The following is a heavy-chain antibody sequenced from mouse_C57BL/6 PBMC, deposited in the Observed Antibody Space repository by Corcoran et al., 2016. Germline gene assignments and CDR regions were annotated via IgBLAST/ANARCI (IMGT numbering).Heavy chain of an antibody. CDR1: GYTFTTYG. V-gene: IGHV9-3*01. CDR3: ARWDGYCDV. D-gene: IGHD2-3*01. J-gene: IGHJ1*03. Sequence: QIQLVQSGPELKKPGETVKISCKASGYTFTTYGMSWVKQAPGKGLKWMGWINTYSGVPTYADDSKGRFAFSLETSASTAYLQINNLKNEDTATYFCARWDGYCDVWGTGTTVTVSS. CDR2: INTYSGVP.